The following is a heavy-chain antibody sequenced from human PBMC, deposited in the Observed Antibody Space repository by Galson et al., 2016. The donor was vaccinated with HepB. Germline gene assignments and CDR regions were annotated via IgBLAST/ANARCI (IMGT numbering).Heavy chain of an antibody. CDR3: VRDHSVVPTTAYNWFDS. Sequence: SLRLSCAASAFTFSTYWMSWVRQAPGKGLEWVANINQDGSEKSYVDSVKGRFTISRDNAKNSLYLQMNSLRAEDTAVYFCVRDHSVVPTTAYNWFDSWGQGILVSVSS. CDR2: INQDGSEK. D-gene: IGHD4-23*01. J-gene: IGHJ5*01. V-gene: IGHV3-7*01. CDR1: AFTFSTYW.